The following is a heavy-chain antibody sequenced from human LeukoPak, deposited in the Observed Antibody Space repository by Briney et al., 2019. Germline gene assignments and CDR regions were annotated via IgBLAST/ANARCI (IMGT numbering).Heavy chain of an antibody. Sequence: GGSLRLSYAASGFTFSSYGMHWVRQAPGKGLEWVAVIWYDGSNKYYADSVKGRFTISRDNSKNTLYLQMNSLRAEDTAVYYCAKTLSPYYYYYMDVWGKGTTVTVSS. CDR1: GFTFSSYG. V-gene: IGHV3-33*06. CDR3: AKTLSPYYYYYMDV. CDR2: IWYDGSNK. J-gene: IGHJ6*03.